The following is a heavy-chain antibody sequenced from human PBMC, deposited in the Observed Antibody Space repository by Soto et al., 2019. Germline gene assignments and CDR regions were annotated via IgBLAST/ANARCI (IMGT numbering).Heavy chain of an antibody. CDR2: ISGSGGST. CDR3: AKGRGDYYYYGMDV. CDR1: GFTFSRNA. V-gene: IGHV3-23*01. J-gene: IGHJ6*02. Sequence: HPGGSLRLSCVASGFTFSRNAISWVRQPPGEGLEWVSAISGSGGSTYYADSVKGRFTISRDNSKNTLYLQMNSLRAEDTAVYYCAKGRGDYYYYGMDVWGQGTTVTVSS.